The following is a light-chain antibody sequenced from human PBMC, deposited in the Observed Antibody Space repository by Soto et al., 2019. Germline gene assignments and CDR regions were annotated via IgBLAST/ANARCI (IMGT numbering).Light chain of an antibody. J-gene: IGKJ2*01. CDR2: GAS. V-gene: IGKV3-15*01. CDR3: QQYNNWPPYT. CDR1: QSVSSQ. Sequence: EVVMTQSPATLSVSPGERATLSCRASQSVSSQLAWYQQKPGQAPRLLIYGASTRATGIPVRFSGSGSGTEFTLTISSLQFEDFAVYYCQQYNNWPPYTFGQGTKVDIK.